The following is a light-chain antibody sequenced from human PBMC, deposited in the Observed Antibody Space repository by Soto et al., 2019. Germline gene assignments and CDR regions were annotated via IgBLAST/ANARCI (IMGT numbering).Light chain of an antibody. CDR3: NPYPVSRPYL. V-gene: IGLV2-14*03. CDR1: SSDVGAYNF. Sequence: SVVTQPASVSGSPGQSITISCSGTSSDVGAYNFVSWHQQHPGKAPKLMIYNVYDRPSGISYRFSGSKSGNTASLTISGLQGEDVSDYYYNPYPVSRPYLLGTGTKVTGL. J-gene: IGLJ1*01. CDR2: NVY.